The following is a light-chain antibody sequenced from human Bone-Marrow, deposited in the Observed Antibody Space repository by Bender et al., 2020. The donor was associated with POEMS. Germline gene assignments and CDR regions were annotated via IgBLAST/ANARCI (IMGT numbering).Light chain of an antibody. J-gene: IGLJ1*01. Sequence: QSALTQPASVSGSPGQSITISCTGTSSDVGTYNLVSWYQQHPGKAPKFMIYEGSKRPSGVSDRFSGSKSGNTASLTISGLRAEDEADYYCCSYTSSTTYVFATGTKVTVL. CDR1: SSDVGTYNL. CDR3: CSYTSSTTYV. V-gene: IGLV2-14*02. CDR2: EGS.